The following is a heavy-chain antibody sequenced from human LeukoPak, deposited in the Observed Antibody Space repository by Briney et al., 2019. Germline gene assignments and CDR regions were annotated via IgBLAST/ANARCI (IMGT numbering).Heavy chain of an antibody. J-gene: IGHJ6*02. V-gene: IGHV4-59*01. Sequence: PPGKGLEWIGYIYYRGSTNYNPSLKSRVTISVDTSKNQFSLKLSSVTAADTAVYYCACMDVWGQGTTVTVSS. CDR2: IYYRGST. CDR3: ACMDV.